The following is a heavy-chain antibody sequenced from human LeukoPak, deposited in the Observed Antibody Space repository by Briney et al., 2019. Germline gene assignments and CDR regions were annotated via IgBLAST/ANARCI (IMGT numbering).Heavy chain of an antibody. D-gene: IGHD3-10*01. CDR3: AKDPRVRGVIIKGYY. CDR2: RSYDGSNK. J-gene: IGHJ4*02. V-gene: IGHV3-30*18. CDR1: GVTFSSYG. Sequence: PGRSLRLSCAASGVTFSSYGMHWVRQAPGKGLEWVAVRSYDGSNKYYADSVKGRFTISRDNSKNTLYLQMNSLRAEDTAVYYCAKDPRVRGVIIKGYYWGQGTLVTVSS.